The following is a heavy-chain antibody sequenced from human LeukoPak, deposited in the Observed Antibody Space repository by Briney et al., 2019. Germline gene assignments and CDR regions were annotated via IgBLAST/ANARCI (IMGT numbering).Heavy chain of an antibody. J-gene: IGHJ5*02. D-gene: IGHD1-7*01. Sequence: SETLSLTCTVSGGSISSYYWSWIRQPPGKGLEWIGYIYYSGSTNYNPSLKSRVTISVDTSKNQFSLKLSSVTAADTAVYYCARNYDEVNWFDPWGQGTLVTVSS. CDR2: IYYSGST. V-gene: IGHV4-59*01. CDR1: GGSISSYY. CDR3: ARNYDEVNWFDP.